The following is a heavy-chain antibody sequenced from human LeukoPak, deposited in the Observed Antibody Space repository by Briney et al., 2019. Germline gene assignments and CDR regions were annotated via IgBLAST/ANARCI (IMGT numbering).Heavy chain of an antibody. V-gene: IGHV1-69*13. Sequence: ASVKVSCKPSGGTFSSYAISWVRQAPGQGLEWMGGIIPIFGTANYAQKFQGRVTITADESTSTAYMELSSLRSEDTAVYYCARVPNSSSWVLAKWFDPWGQGTLVTVSS. J-gene: IGHJ5*02. CDR3: ARVPNSSSWVLAKWFDP. CDR2: IIPIFGTA. CDR1: GGTFSSYA. D-gene: IGHD6-13*01.